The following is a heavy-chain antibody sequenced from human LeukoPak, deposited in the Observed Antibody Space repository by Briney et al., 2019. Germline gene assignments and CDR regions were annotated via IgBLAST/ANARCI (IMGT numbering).Heavy chain of an antibody. Sequence: PSETLSLTCTVSGGSISSYYWSWIRQPPGKGLEWIGYIYYSGSTNYNPSLKSRVTISVDTSKNQFSLKLSSVTAADTAVYYCARGAFVLLPLDYWGQGTLVTVSS. D-gene: IGHD3-10*01. CDR2: IYYSGST. CDR3: ARGAFVLLPLDY. V-gene: IGHV4-59*01. J-gene: IGHJ4*02. CDR1: GGSISSYY.